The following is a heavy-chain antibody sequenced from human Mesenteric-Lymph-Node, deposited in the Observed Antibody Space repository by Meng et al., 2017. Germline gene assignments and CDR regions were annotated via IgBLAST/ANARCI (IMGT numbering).Heavy chain of an antibody. CDR1: GFTFSSYW. V-gene: IGHV3-7*01. D-gene: IGHD3-10*01. Sequence: GESLKISCAASGFTFSSYWMSWVRQAPGKGLEWVANIKQGGSEKYYVDSVKGRFTISRDNAKNSLYLQMNSLRAEDTAVYYCARDRPRLLWFGELYYWGQGTLVTVSS. CDR2: IKQGGSEK. J-gene: IGHJ4*02. CDR3: ARDRPRLLWFGELYY.